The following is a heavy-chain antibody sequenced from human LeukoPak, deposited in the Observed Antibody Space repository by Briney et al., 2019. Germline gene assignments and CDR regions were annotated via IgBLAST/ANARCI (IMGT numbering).Heavy chain of an antibody. CDR1: GGSFSGYY. CDR3: AGDRDYYYGSGSYYYY. Sequence: SETLSLTCAVYGGSFSGYYWSWIRQPPGKGLEWIGEINHSGSTNYNPSLKSRVTISVDTSKNQFSLKLSSVTAADTAVYYCAGDRDYYYGSGSYYYYWGQGTLVTVSS. D-gene: IGHD3-10*01. V-gene: IGHV4-34*01. J-gene: IGHJ4*02. CDR2: INHSGST.